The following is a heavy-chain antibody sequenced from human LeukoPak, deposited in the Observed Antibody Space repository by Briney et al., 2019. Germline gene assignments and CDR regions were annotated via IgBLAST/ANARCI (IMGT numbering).Heavy chain of an antibody. Sequence: PGGSLRLSCAASGFTFSSYAMSWVRHAPGKGLEWVSAISGSGGRTYYADSVRGRFTISRDNSKNTRYLQMNSLRAEDAAVYYCASDEDTAMVWRGDYWGQGTLVTVSS. CDR1: GFTFSSYA. CDR3: ASDEDTAMVWRGDY. J-gene: IGHJ4*02. CDR2: ISGSGGRT. D-gene: IGHD5-18*01. V-gene: IGHV3-23*01.